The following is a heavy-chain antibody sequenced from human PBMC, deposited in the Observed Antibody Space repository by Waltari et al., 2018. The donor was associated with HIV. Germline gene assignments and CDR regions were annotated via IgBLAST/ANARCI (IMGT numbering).Heavy chain of an antibody. J-gene: IGHJ6*02. D-gene: IGHD2-15*01. CDR2: IRYDGNTK. CDR3: AKELRSGYSYYYYGMDV. V-gene: IGHV3-30*02. Sequence: HWVRQAPGKGLEWVTFIRYDGNTKYYADSVKGRFTISRDNSKNTLYLQMSSLRAEDTAVYYCAKELRSGYSYYYYGMDVWGQGTTVTVSS.